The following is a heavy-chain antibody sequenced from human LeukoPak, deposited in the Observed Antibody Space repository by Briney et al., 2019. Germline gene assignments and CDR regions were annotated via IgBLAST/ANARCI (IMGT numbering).Heavy chain of an antibody. CDR2: IYYSGST. D-gene: IGHD3-22*01. CDR3: ARLETGYDSGGYDGWFDP. CDR1: GGSISSGGYY. Sequence: PSETLSLTCTVSGGSISSGGYYWSWIRQHPGKGLEWIGYIYYSGSTYYNPSLKSRVTLSVDTSKNQFSLKLRSVTAADTAVYYCARLETGYDSGGYDGWFDPWGQGTLVTVSS. J-gene: IGHJ5*02. V-gene: IGHV4-31*03.